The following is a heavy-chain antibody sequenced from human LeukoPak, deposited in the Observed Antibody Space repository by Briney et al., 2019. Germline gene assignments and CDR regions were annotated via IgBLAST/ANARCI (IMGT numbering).Heavy chain of an antibody. D-gene: IGHD2-21*02. CDR1: GFTFSSYA. J-gene: IGHJ4*02. CDR2: ISSNGGST. V-gene: IGHV3-64D*06. Sequence: WGSLRLSCSASGFTFSSYAMHWVRQAPGKGLEYVSAISSNGGSTYYADSVKGRFTISRDNSKNQLYLQMSSLRAEDTAVYYCVKGYCGGDCYFDYWGQGTLVTVSS. CDR3: VKGYCGGDCYFDY.